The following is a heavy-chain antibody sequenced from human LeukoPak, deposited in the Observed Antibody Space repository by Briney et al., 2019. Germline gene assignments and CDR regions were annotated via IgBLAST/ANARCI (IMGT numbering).Heavy chain of an antibody. J-gene: IGHJ4*02. CDR3: ARLPVD. V-gene: IGHV3-66*01. CDR2: IYSGGDT. CDR1: GFTVSSDY. Sequence: GGSLRLSCAASGFTVSSDYMSWVRQAPGKGLEWVSVIYSGGDTLYADSVKGRFTISRDTSKNTLSLQMNSLRAEDTAVYYCARLPVDWGQGTLVTVSS. D-gene: IGHD2-2*01.